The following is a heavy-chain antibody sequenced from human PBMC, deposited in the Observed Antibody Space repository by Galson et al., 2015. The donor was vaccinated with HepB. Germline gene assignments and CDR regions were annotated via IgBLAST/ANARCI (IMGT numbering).Heavy chain of an antibody. CDR2: ISSSSSTI. CDR3: ARTYYDFWSGYALGY. J-gene: IGHJ4*02. Sequence: SLRLSCAASGFTFSSYSMNWVRQAPGKGLEWVSYISSSSSTIYYADSVKGRFTISRDNAKNSLYLQMNSLRDEDTAVYYCARTYYDFWSGYALGYWGQGTLVTVSS. CDR1: GFTFSSYS. D-gene: IGHD3-3*01. V-gene: IGHV3-48*02.